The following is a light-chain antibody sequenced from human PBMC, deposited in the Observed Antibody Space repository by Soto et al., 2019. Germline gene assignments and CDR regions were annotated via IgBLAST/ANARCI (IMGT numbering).Light chain of an antibody. CDR2: AAS. J-gene: IGKJ4*01. CDR1: QSVSTN. Sequence: EIVMTQSPATLSVSPGERATLSCRASQSVSTNLAWYQQKPGQAPRLLIYAASVRATGIPARFSGSGSGTEFTPAISSLQSEDFAVYYCQQYDERPPNLSCGGGTKVEIQ. V-gene: IGKV3-15*01. CDR3: QQYDERPPNLS.